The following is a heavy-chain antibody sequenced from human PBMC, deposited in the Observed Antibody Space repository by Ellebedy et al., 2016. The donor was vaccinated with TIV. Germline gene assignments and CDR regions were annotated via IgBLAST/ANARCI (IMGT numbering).Heavy chain of an antibody. CDR3: ARARSSGWLHTPDY. V-gene: IGHV4-31*03. CDR1: GGSISSGGYY. CDR2: IYYSGST. Sequence: LRLSCTVSGGSISSGGYYWSWIRQHPGKGLEWIGYIYYSGSTYYNPSLKSRVTISVDTSKNQFSLKLSSVTAADTAVYYCARARSSGWLHTPDYWGQGILVTVSS. D-gene: IGHD6-19*01. J-gene: IGHJ4*02.